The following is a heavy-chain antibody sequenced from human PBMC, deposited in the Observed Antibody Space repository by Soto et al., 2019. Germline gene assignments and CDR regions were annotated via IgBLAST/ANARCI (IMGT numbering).Heavy chain of an antibody. CDR2: IWYDGSNK. V-gene: IGHV3-33*01. CDR1: GFTFSSYG. Sequence: GGSLRLSCAASGFTFSSYGMHWVRQAPGKGLEWVAVIWYDGSNKYYADSVKGRFTISRDNSKNTLYLQMNSLRAEDTAVYYCASPRGRGSYYLFGMDVWGQGTTGTVSS. J-gene: IGHJ6*02. D-gene: IGHD1-26*01. CDR3: ASPRGRGSYYLFGMDV.